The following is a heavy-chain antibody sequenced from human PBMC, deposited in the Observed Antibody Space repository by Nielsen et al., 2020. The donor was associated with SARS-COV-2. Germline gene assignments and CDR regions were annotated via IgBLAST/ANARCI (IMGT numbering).Heavy chain of an antibody. CDR2: IYYSGNT. V-gene: IGHV4-59*01. Sequence: SETLSLTCTVSGGFRSSYYWSWIRQPPGKGLEWIGYIYYSGNTYYNPSLKSRATISVDTSKNQISLKLISVTAADTAVYYCARGAEEGLGYWGQGTLVIVSS. CDR3: ARGAEEGLGY. CDR1: GGFRSSYY. D-gene: IGHD6-19*01. J-gene: IGHJ4*02.